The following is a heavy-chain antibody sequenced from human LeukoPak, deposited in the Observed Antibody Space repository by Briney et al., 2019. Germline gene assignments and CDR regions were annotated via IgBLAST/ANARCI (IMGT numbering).Heavy chain of an antibody. Sequence: PGGSLRLSCAASGFTFSSYAMHWVRQAPGKGLEWGAVISYDGSNKYYADSVKGRFTISRDNSKNTLYLQMNSLRAEDTAVYYCARGPNCGGDCYYFDYWGQGTLVTVSS. CDR1: GFTFSSYA. V-gene: IGHV3-30*01. CDR3: ARGPNCGGDCYYFDY. CDR2: ISYDGSNK. D-gene: IGHD2-21*02. J-gene: IGHJ4*02.